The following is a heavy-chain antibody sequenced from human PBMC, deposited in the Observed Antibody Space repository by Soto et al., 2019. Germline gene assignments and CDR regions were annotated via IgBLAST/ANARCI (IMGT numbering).Heavy chain of an antibody. J-gene: IGHJ4*02. D-gene: IGHD2-2*02. V-gene: IGHV5-51*01. CDR1: GYSFTSYW. CDR3: ARQEYCSSTACYTVDS. Sequence: GECLKISCKGSGYSFTSYWIGWVRQMPGKGLEWMGIIYLGDSNTRYSPSFQGQVTISADKSISTAYLEWSSLKASDTAIYYCARQEYCSSTACYTVDSWGQGTLVTVSS. CDR2: IYLGDSNT.